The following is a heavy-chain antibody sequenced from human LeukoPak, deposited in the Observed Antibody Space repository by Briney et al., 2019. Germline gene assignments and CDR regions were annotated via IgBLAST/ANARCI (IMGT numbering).Heavy chain of an antibody. J-gene: IGHJ4*02. CDR3: ARGRRWLQLFSYYFDY. D-gene: IGHD5-24*01. CDR1: GYTFTSYD. CDR2: MNPNSGNT. Sequence: ASVKVSCKASGYTFTSYDINWVRQATGQGLEWMGWMNPNSGNTGYAQKFQGRVTMTRNTSTSTAYMELSSLRSEDTAVYYCARGRRWLQLFSYYFDYWGQGTLVTVSS. V-gene: IGHV1-8*01.